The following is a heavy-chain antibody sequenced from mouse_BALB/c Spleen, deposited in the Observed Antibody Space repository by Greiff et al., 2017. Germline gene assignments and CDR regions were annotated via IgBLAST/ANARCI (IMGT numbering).Heavy chain of an antibody. V-gene: IGHV1-9*01. Sequence: VKLMESGAELMKPGASVKISCKATGYTFSSYWIEWVKQRPGHGLEWIGEILPGSGSTNYNEKFKGKATFTADTSSNTAYMQLSSLTSEDSAVYYCAREDYYGSSYGYAMDYWGQGTSVTVSS. CDR1: GYTFSSYW. J-gene: IGHJ4*01. CDR2: ILPGSGST. CDR3: AREDYYGSSYGYAMDY. D-gene: IGHD1-1*01.